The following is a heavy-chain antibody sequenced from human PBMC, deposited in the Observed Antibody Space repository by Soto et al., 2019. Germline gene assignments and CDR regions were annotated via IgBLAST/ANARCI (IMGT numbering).Heavy chain of an antibody. CDR3: AIIAAADSFYYYYGMDV. V-gene: IGHV5-10-1*01. J-gene: IGHJ6*02. Sequence: GESLQISCKGSGYRFTSYWISWVRQMHGKGLEWMGRIDPSDSYTNYSPSFQGHVTISADKSISTAYLQWSSLKASDTAMYYCAIIAAADSFYYYYGMDVWGQGTTVTVSS. CDR2: IDPSDSYT. D-gene: IGHD6-13*01. CDR1: GYRFTSYW.